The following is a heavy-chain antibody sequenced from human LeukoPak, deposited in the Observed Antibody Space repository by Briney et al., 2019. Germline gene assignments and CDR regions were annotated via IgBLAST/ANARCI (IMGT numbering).Heavy chain of an antibody. CDR3: ARGLGGYCSSTSCHGPWFDP. D-gene: IGHD2-2*01. V-gene: IGHV1-8*01. J-gene: IGHJ5*02. CDR2: MNPNSGNT. Sequence: GASVKVSCKASGYTFTSYDINWVRQATGQGLEWMGWMNPNSGNTGYAQKFQGRVTMTRNTSISTAYMELSSLRSEDMAVYYCARGLGGYCSSTSCHGPWFDPWGQGTLVTVSS. CDR1: GYTFTSYD.